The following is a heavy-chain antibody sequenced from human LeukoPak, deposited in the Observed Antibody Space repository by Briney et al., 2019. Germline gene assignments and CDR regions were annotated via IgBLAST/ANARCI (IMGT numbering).Heavy chain of an antibody. CDR1: GFAFSSYS. D-gene: IGHD6-13*01. V-gene: IGHV3-21*01. CDR3: ARGSSSWYYFDY. J-gene: IGHJ4*02. CDR2: ISGSSSYI. Sequence: GGSLRLSCAASGFAFSSYSMNWVRQAPGKGLEWVSFISGSSSYIYYGDSVKGRFTISRDNAKNSLYLQMKSLRAEDTAVYYCARGSSSWYYFDYWGQGTLLTVSS.